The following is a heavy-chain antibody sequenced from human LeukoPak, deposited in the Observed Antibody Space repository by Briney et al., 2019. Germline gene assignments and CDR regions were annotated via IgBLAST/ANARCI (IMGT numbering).Heavy chain of an antibody. Sequence: GGSLRLSCAASGFTFSDHYMDWVRQAPGTGLEWVGRTRNKANSYTTEYAASVKGRFTISRDDSKNSVYLQMNSLKTEDTAVYYCARIDRDDYGYVDFWGQGTRVTVSS. J-gene: IGHJ4*02. V-gene: IGHV3-72*01. CDR3: ARIDRDDYGYVDF. D-gene: IGHD4-17*01. CDR1: GFTFSDHY. CDR2: TRNKANSYTT.